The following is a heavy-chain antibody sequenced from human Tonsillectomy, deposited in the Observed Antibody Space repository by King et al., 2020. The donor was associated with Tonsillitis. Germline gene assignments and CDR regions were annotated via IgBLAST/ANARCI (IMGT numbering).Heavy chain of an antibody. CDR3: AKMINDYGDYYYYGMDV. V-gene: IGHV3-23*04. Sequence: VQLVESGGGLIQPGGSLRLSCAASGFTFSSYAMSWVRQAPGKGLEWVSAISGSGGSTYYADSVKGRFTISRDNSKNTLYLQMNSLRAEDTAVYYCAKMINDYGDYYYYGMDVWGHGTTVTVSS. J-gene: IGHJ6*02. D-gene: IGHD4-17*01. CDR1: GFTFSSYA. CDR2: ISGSGGST.